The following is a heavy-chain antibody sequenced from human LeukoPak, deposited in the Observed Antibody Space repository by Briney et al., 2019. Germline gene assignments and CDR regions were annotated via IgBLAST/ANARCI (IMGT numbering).Heavy chain of an antibody. CDR3: ERDAVPAARSGWFDY. CDR2: IYYSGST. CDR1: GGSISSGGYY. D-gene: IGHD2-2*01. Sequence: SETLSLTCTVSGGSISSGGYYWSWIRQHPGKGLEWIGYIYYSGSTYYNPSLKRRVTISVDTSKNQFSLKLSSMTAADTAVYYCERDAVPAARSGWFDYWGQGTLVTVSS. V-gene: IGHV4-31*03. J-gene: IGHJ5*01.